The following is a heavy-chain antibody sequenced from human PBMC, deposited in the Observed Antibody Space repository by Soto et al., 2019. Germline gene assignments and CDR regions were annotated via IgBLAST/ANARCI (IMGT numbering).Heavy chain of an antibody. Sequence: QVQLVQSGAEVKKPGSAVKVSCKASGGTFSSYTISWERQAPGQGLEWMGRIIPILGIANYAQKFQGRVTITADKSTSTAYMELSSLRSEDTAVYYCAREREWDAFDIWGQGTMVTVSS. CDR3: AREREWDAFDI. J-gene: IGHJ3*02. CDR2: IIPILGIA. CDR1: GGTFSSYT. D-gene: IGHD3-3*01. V-gene: IGHV1-69*08.